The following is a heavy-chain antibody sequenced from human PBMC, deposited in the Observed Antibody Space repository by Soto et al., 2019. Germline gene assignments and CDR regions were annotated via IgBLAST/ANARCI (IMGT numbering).Heavy chain of an antibody. Sequence: VQLVQSGAEVKKPGASVKVSCKASGYTFTSYAMHWVRQAPGQRLEWMGWINAGNGNTKYSQKFQGRVTITRDTSASTAYMELSSLRSEDTAVYYCARGLITMVRGVIRYYYYMDVWGKGTTVTVSS. V-gene: IGHV1-3*01. CDR1: GYTFTSYA. D-gene: IGHD3-10*01. J-gene: IGHJ6*03. CDR3: ARGLITMVRGVIRYYYYMDV. CDR2: INAGNGNT.